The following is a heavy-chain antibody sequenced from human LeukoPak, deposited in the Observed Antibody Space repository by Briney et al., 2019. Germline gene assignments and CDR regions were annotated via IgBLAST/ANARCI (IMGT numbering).Heavy chain of an antibody. CDR2: ISIYNGNT. CDR3: ARITYDFWSGYYMPDDP. Sequence: ASVKVSCKASGYTFTNYGISWVRQAPGQGLEWMGWISIYNGNTDYAQKLRGRVTMTTDTSTGTAYMELRSLRSDDTAVYYCARITYDFWSGYYMPDDPWGQGTLVTVSS. J-gene: IGHJ5*02. V-gene: IGHV1-18*01. D-gene: IGHD3-3*01. CDR1: GYTFTNYG.